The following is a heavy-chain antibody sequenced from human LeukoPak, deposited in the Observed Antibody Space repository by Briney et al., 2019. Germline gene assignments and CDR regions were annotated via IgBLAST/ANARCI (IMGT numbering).Heavy chain of an antibody. V-gene: IGHV3-53*01. CDR3: ASGLKWAFFDY. CDR1: GFTVSSNY. Sequence: GGSLRLSCAASGFTVSSNYMSWVRQAPGKGLEWVSVIYSGGSTYYADSVKGRFTIPRDNSKNTLYLQMNSLRAEDTAVYYCASGLKWAFFDYWGQGTLVTVSS. J-gene: IGHJ4*02. CDR2: IYSGGST. D-gene: IGHD3/OR15-3a*01.